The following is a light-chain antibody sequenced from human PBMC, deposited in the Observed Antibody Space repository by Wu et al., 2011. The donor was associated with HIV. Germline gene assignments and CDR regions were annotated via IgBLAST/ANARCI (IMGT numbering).Light chain of an antibody. CDR3: QQVILTRGR. V-gene: IGKV1-9*01. CDR2: AAS. J-gene: IGKJ1*01. CDR1: QGINTY. Sequence: IQLTQSPSSLSASIGDRVTITCRAGQGINTYLAWYQQKPGTAPKLLIYAASSLQVGSHQGSAAVDLGQISLSPSAACSLKIFATYYCQQVILTRGRFGQGTKVE.